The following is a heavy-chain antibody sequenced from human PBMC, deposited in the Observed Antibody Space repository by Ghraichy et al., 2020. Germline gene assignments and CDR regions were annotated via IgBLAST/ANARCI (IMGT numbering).Heavy chain of an antibody. J-gene: IGHJ4*02. CDR2: VSSDGISG. Sequence: GGSLRLSCAASGLTFTPCGMHWVRQVPGKGLEWVTFVSSDGISGIYTDSVKGRFAASSDISHNTVYLQMNSLTSEDTAVYFCAVPHYFDTDVSHSRLAHWGQGVLVTVSS. V-gene: IGHV3-30*03. D-gene: IGHD3-22*01. CDR1: GLTFTPCG. CDR3: AVPHYFDTDVSHSRLAH.